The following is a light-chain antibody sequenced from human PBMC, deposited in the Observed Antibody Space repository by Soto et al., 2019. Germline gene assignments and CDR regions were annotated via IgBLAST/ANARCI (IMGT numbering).Light chain of an antibody. V-gene: IGLV2-14*01. CDR3: QSYDSRLSGSVV. CDR1: SSDVGGYNY. Sequence: QSALTQPASVSGSPGQSITISCTGTSSDVGGYNYVSWYQQHPGKVPKLMIYEVNNRPSGVSNRFSGSKSGNTASLTISGLQAEDEADYYCQSYDSRLSGSVVFGGGTKLTVL. CDR2: EVN. J-gene: IGLJ2*01.